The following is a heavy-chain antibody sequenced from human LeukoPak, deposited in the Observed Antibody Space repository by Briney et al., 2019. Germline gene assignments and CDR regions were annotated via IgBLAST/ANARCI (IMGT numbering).Heavy chain of an antibody. J-gene: IGHJ4*02. CDR3: ARDASNGDYFDY. D-gene: IGHD2-8*01. CDR1: GDSSSNHY. V-gene: IGHV4-59*11. CDR2: IYYRGST. Sequence: SETLSLTSTVSGDSSSNHYWSWIRQPPGKGLEWIGYIYYRGSTNYNPSLKTRVTISLDTSKNQLSLKLTSVTTADTAVYYCARDASNGDYFDYWGQGILVTVSS.